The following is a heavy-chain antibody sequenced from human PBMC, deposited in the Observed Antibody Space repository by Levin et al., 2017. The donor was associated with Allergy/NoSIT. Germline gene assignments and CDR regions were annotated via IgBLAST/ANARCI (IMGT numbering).Heavy chain of an antibody. J-gene: IGHJ5*02. Sequence: PSETLSLTCTVSGDSISSSSYYWGWSRQPPGKGLEWIGSAFYIGSTYYNPSLKSRVTISVDTSKNQFSLRLSSVTAADTAVYYCARHGVYRGWFDPWGQGTLVTVSS. CDR1: GDSISSSSYY. CDR2: AFYIGST. V-gene: IGHV4-39*01. D-gene: IGHD1-26*01. CDR3: ARHGVYRGWFDP.